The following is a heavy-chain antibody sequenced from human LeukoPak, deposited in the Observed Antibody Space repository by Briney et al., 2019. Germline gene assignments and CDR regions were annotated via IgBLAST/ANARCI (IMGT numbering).Heavy chain of an antibody. Sequence: KSGGSLRLSCAASGFTFSSYSMNWVRQAPGKGLEWVSSISSSSSYIYYADSVKGRFTISRDNAKNSLYLQMNSLRAEDTAVYYCAWRVYSSSSFDYWGQGTLVTVSS. CDR3: AWRVYSSSSFDY. CDR2: ISSSSSYI. D-gene: IGHD6-13*01. CDR1: GFTFSSYS. J-gene: IGHJ4*02. V-gene: IGHV3-21*01.